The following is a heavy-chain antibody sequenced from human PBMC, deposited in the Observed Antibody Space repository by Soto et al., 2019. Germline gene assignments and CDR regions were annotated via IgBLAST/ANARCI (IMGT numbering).Heavy chain of an antibody. CDR3: AKGSASVSPYFFDF. CDR1: GFTFNNYA. V-gene: IGHV3-23*01. J-gene: IGHJ4*02. Sequence: EVQLLESGGGLVHPGGSLRLSCTASGFTFNNYAMAWVRLAPGEGMEWVAAISGRGGYTYHADSVKGRFTISRDNSRSTLYLQMDSLSAEDTAVYYCAKGSASVSPYFFDFWGQGTLVTVSS. CDR2: ISGRGGYT.